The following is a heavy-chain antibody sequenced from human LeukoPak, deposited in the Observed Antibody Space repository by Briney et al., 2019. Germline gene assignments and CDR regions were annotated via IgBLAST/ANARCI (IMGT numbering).Heavy chain of an antibody. J-gene: IGHJ5*02. V-gene: IGHV4-39*01. CDR1: GGSISTSAYY. CDR2: IYYSGNT. Sequence: PSETLSLTCIVSGGSISTSAYYWGWIRQPPGEGLQWIGSIYYSGNTYYNSSLKSRFTISVDTSTSQFSLRLSSVTAADTAVYYCARHYGPWGQGTLVTVSS. CDR3: ARHYGP. D-gene: IGHD3-10*01.